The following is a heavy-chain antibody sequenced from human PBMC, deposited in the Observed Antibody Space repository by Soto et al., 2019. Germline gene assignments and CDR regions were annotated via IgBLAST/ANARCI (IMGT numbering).Heavy chain of an antibody. CDR3: ARTNYDYVWGSYRFDY. V-gene: IGHV4-30-4*01. CDR1: GGSISSGDYY. Sequence: QVQLQESGPGLVKPSQTLSLTCTVSGGSISSGDYYWSWIRQPPGKGLEWIGYISYSGTTYSNPSLKSRVTXSXEXXXXXXXXLKLTSVTAADTAVYYCARTNYDYVWGSYRFDYWGQGTLVTVSS. CDR2: ISYSGTT. J-gene: IGHJ4*02. D-gene: IGHD3-16*02.